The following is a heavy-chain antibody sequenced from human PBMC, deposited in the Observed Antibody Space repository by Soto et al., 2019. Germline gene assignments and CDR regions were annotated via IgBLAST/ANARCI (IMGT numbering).Heavy chain of an antibody. D-gene: IGHD5-12*01. CDR2: ITHLENT. V-gene: IGHV4-30-2*06. CDR3: VRGGGNDPFDY. CDR1: GASISYGGYS. Sequence: QLRLQESGSGVVKPSESLSLTCTVFGASISYGGYSWRWLRQSPGRGLEWIGHITHLENTYFNPSFKSRVSMSIDRTKNHFSLKVTSMTAADKGRYFCVRGGGNDPFDYWGQGILVTVSS. J-gene: IGHJ4*02.